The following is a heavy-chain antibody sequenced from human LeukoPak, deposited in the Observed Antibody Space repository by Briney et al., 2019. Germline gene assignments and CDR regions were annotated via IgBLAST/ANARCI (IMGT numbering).Heavy chain of an antibody. CDR2: VTGSGGST. D-gene: IGHD6-6*01. J-gene: IGHJ4*02. CDR3: AKGHSSSFDF. Sequence: GGSLRLSCAASGFTFGTYAMSWVRQTPGKGLEWVSAVTGSGGSTYYADSVKGRFTISRDNSKNALYLQMNSLRAEDTAVYYCAKGHSSSFDFWGQGTLVTVSS. CDR1: GFTFGTYA. V-gene: IGHV3-23*01.